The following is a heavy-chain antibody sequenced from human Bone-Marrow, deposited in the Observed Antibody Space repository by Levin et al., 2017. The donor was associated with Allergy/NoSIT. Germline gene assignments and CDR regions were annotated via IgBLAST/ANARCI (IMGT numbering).Heavy chain of an antibody. D-gene: IGHD3-22*01. V-gene: IGHV4-30-4*01. CDR3: ARVSPYDTSGYYFDY. Sequence: LRLSCTVSGGSISSGDYYWSWIRQPPGKGLEWIGYIYSSGSTYSSGSTYFNPSLQSRASISTDTTKNQFSLKLSSATAADTAVYYCARVSPYDTSGYYFDYWGQGTLVTVSS. CDR2: IYSSGSTYSSGST. CDR1: GGSISSGDYY. J-gene: IGHJ4*02.